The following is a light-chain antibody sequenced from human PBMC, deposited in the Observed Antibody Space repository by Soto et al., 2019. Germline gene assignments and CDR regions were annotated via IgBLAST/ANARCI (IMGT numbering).Light chain of an antibody. CDR2: EAS. CDR3: QHHNSYPEP. J-gene: IGKJ1*01. V-gene: IGKV1-5*03. Sequence: TQSPSTLSFSPGDRVTITSRPSPNLTRWSAWYQQKPGKAPKLLIYEASTLTSGVPSRFSGSGSGTEFTLTISSLQPEDFATYYCQHHNSYPEPFGQGTKVDNK. CDR1: PNLTRW.